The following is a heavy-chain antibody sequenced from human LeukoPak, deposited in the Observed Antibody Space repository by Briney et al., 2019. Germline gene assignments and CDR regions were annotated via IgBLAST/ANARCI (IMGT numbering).Heavy chain of an antibody. CDR3: ARGRMTTVTTPTYYFGY. CDR1: GFTFSSYA. J-gene: IGHJ4*02. D-gene: IGHD4-11*01. Sequence: GGSLRLSCAASGFTFSSYAMHWVRQAPGKGLEWVAVISYDGSNKYYADSVKGRFTISRDNSKNTLYLQMNSLRAEDTAVYYCARGRMTTVTTPTYYFGYWGQGTLVTVSS. CDR2: ISYDGSNK. V-gene: IGHV3-30*01.